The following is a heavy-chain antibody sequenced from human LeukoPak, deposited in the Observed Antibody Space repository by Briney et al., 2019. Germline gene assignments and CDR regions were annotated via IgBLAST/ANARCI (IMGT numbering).Heavy chain of an antibody. CDR1: GGSISSSSYY. D-gene: IGHD3-10*01. J-gene: IGHJ5*02. CDR3: ARVSGLARPGIDP. CDR2: IYYSGST. Sequence: SETLSLTCTVSGGSISSSSYYWGWIRQPPGKGLEWIGSIYYSGSTYYNPSLKSRVTISVDTSKNQFSLKLSSVTAADTAVYYCARVSGLARPGIDPWGQGTLVTVSS. V-gene: IGHV4-39*07.